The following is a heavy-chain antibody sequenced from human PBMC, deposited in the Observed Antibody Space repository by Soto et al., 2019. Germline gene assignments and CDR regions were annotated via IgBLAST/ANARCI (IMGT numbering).Heavy chain of an antibody. V-gene: IGHV4-59*08. CDR1: GGSISSYY. CDR2: IYYSGST. Sequence: SETLSLTCTVSGGSISSYYWSWIRQPPGKGLEWIGYIYYSGSTNYNPSLKSRVTISVDTSKNQFSLKLSPVTAADTAVYYCARSTTEYGMDVWGQGTTVTVSS. J-gene: IGHJ6*02. CDR3: ARSTTEYGMDV. D-gene: IGHD1-1*01.